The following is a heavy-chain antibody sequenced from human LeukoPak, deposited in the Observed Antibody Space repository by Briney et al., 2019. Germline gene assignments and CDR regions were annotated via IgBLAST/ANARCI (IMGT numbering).Heavy chain of an antibody. D-gene: IGHD3-22*01. CDR1: GGFISSSSYY. J-gene: IGHJ4*02. V-gene: IGHV4-39*07. CDR2: KYYSGSS. CDR3: ARVRGAIPGRITMIVGRGGSFDY. Sequence: NSSETLSLTCTLSGGFISSSSYYWGWVRQAPGKGLEWIGSKYYSGSSYFNPSLKSRVTISVDTSKNQYSLRLSSVTAADTAVYYCARVRGAIPGRITMIVGRGGSFDYWGQGTLVTVSS.